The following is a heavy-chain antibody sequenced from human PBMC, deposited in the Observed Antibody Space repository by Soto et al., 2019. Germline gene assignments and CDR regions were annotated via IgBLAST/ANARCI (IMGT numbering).Heavy chain of an antibody. Sequence: SETLSLTCTVSGGSISSGGYYWSWIGQHPGKGLEWIGYIYYSGSTYYNPSLKSRVTISVDTSKNQFSLKLSSVTAADTAVYYCARGPSSSGWYDREYYFDYWGQRTLVTVSS. J-gene: IGHJ4*02. CDR2: IYYSGST. V-gene: IGHV4-31*03. D-gene: IGHD6-19*01. CDR1: GGSISSGGYY. CDR3: ARGPSSSGWYDREYYFDY.